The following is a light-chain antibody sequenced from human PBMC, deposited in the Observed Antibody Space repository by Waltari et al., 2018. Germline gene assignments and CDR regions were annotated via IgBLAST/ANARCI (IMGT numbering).Light chain of an antibody. CDR2: DAS. Sequence: DIQMTQSPSSLSASVGDRVTITCRASQGISNSVAWYQMNPGTAPKVLLHDASRLASGVPSRFSGSGSGTDYTLTISSLQPEDFATYDCQQYYSIALDFCGGTKVEIK. J-gene: IGKJ4*01. CDR1: QGISNS. V-gene: IGKV1-NL1*01. CDR3: QQYYSIALD.